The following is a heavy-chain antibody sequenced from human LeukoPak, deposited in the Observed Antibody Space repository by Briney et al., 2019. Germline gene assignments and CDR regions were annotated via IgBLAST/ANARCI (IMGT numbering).Heavy chain of an antibody. V-gene: IGHV1-69*13. CDR3: ARDPRGYCSSASCYVFNYYYGMDV. D-gene: IGHD2-2*01. Sequence: SVKVSCKASGGTFSSYAISWVRQAPGQGLEWMGGIIPIFGTANYAQKFQGRVTITADESTSTAYMELSSLRSEDTAVYYCARDPRGYCSSASCYVFNYYYGMDVWGQGTTVTVSS. J-gene: IGHJ6*02. CDR2: IIPIFGTA. CDR1: GGTFSSYA.